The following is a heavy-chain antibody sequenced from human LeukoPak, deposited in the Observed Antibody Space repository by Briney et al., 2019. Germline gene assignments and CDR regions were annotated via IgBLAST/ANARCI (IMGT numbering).Heavy chain of an antibody. J-gene: IGHJ4*02. Sequence: PSETLSLTCTVSGVSISSGDYYWSWIRQPPGKGLEWIGYIYYSGSTYYNPSLKSRITISVDTSKNQFSLKLSSVTAADTAVYYCARDSGPYGYYSFDYWGQGTLVTVSS. V-gene: IGHV4-30-4*01. CDR3: ARDSGPYGYYSFDY. CDR2: IYYSGST. D-gene: IGHD5-18*01. CDR1: GVSISSGDYY.